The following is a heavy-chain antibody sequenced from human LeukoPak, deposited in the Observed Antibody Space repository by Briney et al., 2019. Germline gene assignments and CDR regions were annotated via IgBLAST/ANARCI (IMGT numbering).Heavy chain of an antibody. D-gene: IGHD3-22*01. Sequence: GGSLRLSCAASGFTFSSYAMSWVRQAPGKGLEWVSAISGSGGSTYYADSVKGRFTISRDNSKNTLYLQMNSLRAEDTAVYYRAKWAETYYYDSSGYTSLGYFDYWGQGTLVTVSS. J-gene: IGHJ4*02. CDR1: GFTFSSYA. CDR3: AKWAETYYYDSSGYTSLGYFDY. CDR2: ISGSGGST. V-gene: IGHV3-23*01.